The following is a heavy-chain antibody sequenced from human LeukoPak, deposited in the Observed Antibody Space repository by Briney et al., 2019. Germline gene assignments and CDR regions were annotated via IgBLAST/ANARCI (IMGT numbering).Heavy chain of an antibody. V-gene: IGHV1-18*01. Sequence: ASVKVSCKASGYTFTSYGISWVRQAPGQGLEWMGWISAYNGNTNYAQKLQGRVTMTTDTSTSTAYMELRSLRSDDTAVYYCARDPAMITFGGVIVEDYWGQGTLVTVSS. J-gene: IGHJ4*02. CDR2: ISAYNGNT. CDR1: GYTFTSYG. D-gene: IGHD3-16*02. CDR3: ARDPAMITFGGVIVEDY.